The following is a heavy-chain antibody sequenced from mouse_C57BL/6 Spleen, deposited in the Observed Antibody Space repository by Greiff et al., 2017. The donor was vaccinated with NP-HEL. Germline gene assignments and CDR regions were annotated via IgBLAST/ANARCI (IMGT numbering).Heavy chain of an antibody. CDR3: ARVYYDYDGSFAY. J-gene: IGHJ3*01. D-gene: IGHD2-4*01. V-gene: IGHV1-50*01. Sequence: VQLQQPGAELVKPGASVKLSCKASGYTFTSYWMQWVKQRPGQGLEWIGEIDPSDSYTNYNQKFKGKATLTVDTSSSTAYMQLSSLTSEDSAVYYCARVYYDYDGSFAYWGQGTLVTVSA. CDR2: IDPSDSYT. CDR1: GYTFTSYW.